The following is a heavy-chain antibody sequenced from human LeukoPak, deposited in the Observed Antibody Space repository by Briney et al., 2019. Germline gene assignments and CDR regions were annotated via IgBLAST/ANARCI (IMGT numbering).Heavy chain of an antibody. CDR3: ARDAGRYFDWLGY. D-gene: IGHD3-9*01. J-gene: IGHJ4*02. CDR2: IWYDGSNK. V-gene: IGHV3-33*01. Sequence: GGSLRLPCAASGFTFSSYGMHWVRQAPGKGLEWVAVIWYDGSNKYYADSVKGRFTISRDNSKNTLYLQMNSLRAEDTAVYYCARDAGRYFDWLGYWGQGTLVTVSS. CDR1: GFTFSSYG.